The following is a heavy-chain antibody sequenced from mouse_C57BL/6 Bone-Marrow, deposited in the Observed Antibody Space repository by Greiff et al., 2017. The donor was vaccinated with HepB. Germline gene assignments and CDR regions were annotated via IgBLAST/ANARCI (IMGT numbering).Heavy chain of an antibody. V-gene: IGHV1-64*01. CDR2: IHPNSGST. D-gene: IGHD1-1*01. CDR3: ARDWYGSSYDC. J-gene: IGHJ2*01. CDR1: GYTFTSYW. Sequence: QVQLQQPGAELVKPGASVKLSCKASGYTFTSYWMHWVKQRPGQGLEWIGMIHPNSGSTNYNEKFKSKATLTVDKSSSTAYMQLSSLTSEDSAVYYCARDWYGSSYDCWGQGTTLTVSS.